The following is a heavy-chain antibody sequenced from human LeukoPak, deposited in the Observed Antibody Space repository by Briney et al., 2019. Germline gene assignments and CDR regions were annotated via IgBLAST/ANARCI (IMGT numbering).Heavy chain of an antibody. CDR1: GFTFRSYE. CDR2: IGSDEDTI. Sequence: GGSLRLSCAASGFTFRSYEMNGVREGPGKGLEWVSYIGSDEDTIYYAGSVKGRFTISRDNSKNSLYLKMNSMRVEDTAIYYCARDKWSGWSFDFWGQGTLVTVSS. J-gene: IGHJ4*02. D-gene: IGHD6-19*01. CDR3: ARDKWSGWSFDF. V-gene: IGHV3-48*03.